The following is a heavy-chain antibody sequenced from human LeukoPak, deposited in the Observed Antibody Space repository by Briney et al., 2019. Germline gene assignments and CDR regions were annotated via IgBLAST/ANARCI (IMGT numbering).Heavy chain of an antibody. D-gene: IGHD3-10*01. J-gene: IGHJ4*02. CDR1: GFTFSNHA. V-gene: IGHV3-30*02. Sequence: GGTLRLSCAASGFTFSNHAMHWVRQAPGKGLEWVTLVWYDGNRKYYADSVKGRFTISRDNSKNSVYLQLNSLRPEDTAMYYCVSMVRGIGYWGQGTLVTVSS. CDR3: VSMVRGIGY. CDR2: VWYDGNRK.